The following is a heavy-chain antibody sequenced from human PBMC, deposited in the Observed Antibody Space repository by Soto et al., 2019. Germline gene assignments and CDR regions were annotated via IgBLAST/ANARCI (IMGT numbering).Heavy chain of an antibody. J-gene: IGHJ4*02. Sequence: GEALKISCEGSGYSFTSYWIGCVRQMPGKGLEWMGIIYPGDSDTRYSPSFQGQVTISADRSISTAYLQWSSLKASDTAMYYCARLNYYDSSGYNDYWGQGTLVTVSS. V-gene: IGHV5-51*01. D-gene: IGHD3-22*01. CDR3: ARLNYYDSSGYNDY. CDR2: IYPGDSDT. CDR1: GYSFTSYW.